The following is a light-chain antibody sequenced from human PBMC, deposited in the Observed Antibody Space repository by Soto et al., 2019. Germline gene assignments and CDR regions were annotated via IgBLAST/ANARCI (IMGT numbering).Light chain of an antibody. V-gene: IGKV3-20*01. J-gene: IGKJ4*01. Sequence: IVWTQSPGTLSLSPGERATLSCSASQTVSNNFLAWYQEKPGRGPRLLIYGASTRATGVPDRFSGSGSGTDFTLTISRLDSEDFAVYYCRQYGRSLEFAVGGGTKVEIK. CDR1: QTVSNNF. CDR3: RQYGRSLEFA. CDR2: GAS.